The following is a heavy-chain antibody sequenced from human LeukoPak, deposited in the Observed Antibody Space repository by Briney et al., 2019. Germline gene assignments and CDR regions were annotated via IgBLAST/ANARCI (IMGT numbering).Heavy chain of an antibody. D-gene: IGHD1-26*01. CDR2: IGATVTTI. CDR1: GFTFSSYS. J-gene: IGHJ4*02. Sequence: TGGSLRLSCTVSGFTFSSYSMNWVRQAPGKGLEWISYIGATVTTIYYAASVKGRVTISRDNSKNTLYLQMNSLRAEDTAVYYCASPSGELRGLDYWGQGTLVTVSS. CDR3: ASPSGELRGLDY. V-gene: IGHV3-48*01.